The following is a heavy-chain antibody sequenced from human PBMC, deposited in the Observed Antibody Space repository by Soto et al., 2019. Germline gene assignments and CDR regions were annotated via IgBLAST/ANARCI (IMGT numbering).Heavy chain of an antibody. D-gene: IGHD4-4*01. CDR1: GFTFSSYS. Sequence: PGGSLRLSCAASGFTFSSYSMDWVRQAPGKGLEWVSSISSSSSYIYYADSVKGRFTISRDNAKNSLYLQMNSLRAEDTAVYYCARDPDYSNYYYYGMDVWGQGTTVTVSS. J-gene: IGHJ6*02. V-gene: IGHV3-21*01. CDR3: ARDPDYSNYYYYGMDV. CDR2: ISSSSSYI.